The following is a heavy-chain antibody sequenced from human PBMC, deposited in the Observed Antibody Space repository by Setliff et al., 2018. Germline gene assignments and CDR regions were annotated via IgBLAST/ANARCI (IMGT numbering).Heavy chain of an antibody. CDR3: ARAPRLEWILPTFDY. CDR2: ISAYTGKT. V-gene: IGHV1-18*04. D-gene: IGHD3-3*01. J-gene: IGHJ4*02. Sequence: ASVKVSCKASGYTFTGPYMHWVRQAPGQGLEWMGWISAYTGKTDYAQNFQGRVTMTTDTSTSTAYMELRSLRYDDTAVYFCARAPRLEWILPTFDYWGQGTPVTVSS. CDR1: GYTFTGPY.